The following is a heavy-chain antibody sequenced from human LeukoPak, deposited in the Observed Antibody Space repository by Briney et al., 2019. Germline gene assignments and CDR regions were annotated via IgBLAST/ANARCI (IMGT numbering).Heavy chain of an antibody. CDR1: GFTFSSYS. CDR2: ISSSSSTI. J-gene: IGHJ4*02. V-gene: IGHV3-48*04. CDR3: ARVWGVGATRTMYDY. D-gene: IGHD1-26*01. Sequence: GGSLRLSCAASGFTFSSYSMNWVRQAPGEGLEWVSYISSSSSTIYYADSVKGRFTISRDNAKNSLYLQMNSLRVEDTAVYYCARVWGVGATRTMYDYWGQGTLVTVSS.